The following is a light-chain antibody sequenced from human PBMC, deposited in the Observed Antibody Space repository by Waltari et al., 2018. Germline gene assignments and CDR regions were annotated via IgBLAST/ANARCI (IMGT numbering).Light chain of an antibody. CDR2: NVS. CDR3: CSYTSSRTWV. Sequence: QSALTQPAPASGSPGQPTAISCTGTTSEVGGYNHVSWYQHHPGKAPKLKIYNVSNRPSGVSNRFSGSKSGNTASLTISGLQAEDEADYFCCSYTSSRTWVFGGGTKVTVL. V-gene: IGLV2-14*03. CDR1: TSEVGGYNH. J-gene: IGLJ3*02.